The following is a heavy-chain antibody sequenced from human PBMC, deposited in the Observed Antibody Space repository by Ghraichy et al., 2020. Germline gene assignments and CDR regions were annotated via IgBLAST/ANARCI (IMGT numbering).Heavy chain of an antibody. CDR2: IHYSGST. Sequence: SETLSLTCKVSGASISSYSWAWVRQPPGKGLEYIGYIHYSGSTNYNPSLKSRVTMSVDTSKNQFSLNLNSVTAADTAVYYCAIRETSRWGQGTLVTVSS. D-gene: IGHD2-21*01. J-gene: IGHJ4*02. V-gene: IGHV4-59*01. CDR1: GASISSYS. CDR3: AIRETSR.